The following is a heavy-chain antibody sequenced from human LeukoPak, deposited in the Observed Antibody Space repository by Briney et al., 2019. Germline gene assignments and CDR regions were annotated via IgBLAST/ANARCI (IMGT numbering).Heavy chain of an antibody. CDR3: ARVFCSSTSFSCYMDV. Sequence: ASVKVSCKASGYTFTGYYMHWVRQAPGQGLEWMGRINPNSGGTNYAQKFQGRVTMTRDTSISTAYMELSRLRSDDTAVYYCARVFCSSTSFSCYMDVWGKRTTVTVSS. D-gene: IGHD2-2*01. J-gene: IGHJ6*03. CDR1: GYTFTGYY. V-gene: IGHV1-2*06. CDR2: INPNSGGT.